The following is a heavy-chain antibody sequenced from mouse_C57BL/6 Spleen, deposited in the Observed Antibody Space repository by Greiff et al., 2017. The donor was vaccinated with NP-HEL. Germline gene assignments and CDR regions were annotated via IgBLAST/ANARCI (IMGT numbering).Heavy chain of an antibody. Sequence: VQLQQSGPELVKPGASVKISCKASGYAFSSSWMNWVKQRPGKGLEWIGRIYPGDGDTNYNGKFKGKATLTADKSSSTAYMQLSSLTSEDSAVYFCARGGDYDGFAYWGKGTLVTVSA. D-gene: IGHD2-4*01. CDR1: GYAFSSSW. CDR3: ARGGDYDGFAY. J-gene: IGHJ3*01. V-gene: IGHV1-82*01. CDR2: IYPGDGDT.